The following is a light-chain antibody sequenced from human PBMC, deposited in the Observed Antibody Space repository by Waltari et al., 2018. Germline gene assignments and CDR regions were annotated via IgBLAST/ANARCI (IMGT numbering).Light chain of an antibody. J-gene: IGKJ5*01. CDR3: QQYYNMPIS. CDR2: WAA. Sequence: DIVMTQSPDSLAVSLGERATINCKSSQSVLNSSANKQYLAWYQQQPEQPPKLVIKWAATRESGVPDRFSGSWSGTDFTLTISSLQAADVAIYYCQQYYNMPISFGQGTRLEIK. CDR1: QSVLNSSANKQY. V-gene: IGKV4-1*01.